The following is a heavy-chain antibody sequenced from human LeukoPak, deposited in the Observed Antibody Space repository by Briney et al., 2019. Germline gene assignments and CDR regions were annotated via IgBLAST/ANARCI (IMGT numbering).Heavy chain of an antibody. CDR3: ASGYCSSTSCYGGNWFDP. V-gene: IGHV1-69*04. CDR1: GYTFTSYG. D-gene: IGHD2-2*01. CDR2: IIPILGIA. J-gene: IGHJ5*02. Sequence: SVKVSSKASGYTFTSYGISWVRQAPGQGLEWMGRIIPILGIANYAQKFHGRVTITADKSTRTAYLELTSLSSEDTAVYSCASGYCSSTSCYGGNWFDPWGQGTLVTVSS.